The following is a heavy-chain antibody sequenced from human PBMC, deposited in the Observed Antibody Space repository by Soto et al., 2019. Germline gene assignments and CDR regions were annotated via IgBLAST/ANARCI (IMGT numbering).Heavy chain of an antibody. CDR3: ARGISTTRYYYYYGMDV. CDR1: GYTLTSYY. CDR2: INPSGGIT. V-gene: IGHV1-46*01. J-gene: IGHJ6*02. Sequence: ASVKVSCKASGYTLTSYYLHWVRQAPGQGPEWMGIINPSGGITNDAQKFQDRVTMTSDTSTSTVYMELSSLRSEDTAVYYCARGISTTRYYYYYGMDVWGQGTTVSVSS. D-gene: IGHD2-2*01.